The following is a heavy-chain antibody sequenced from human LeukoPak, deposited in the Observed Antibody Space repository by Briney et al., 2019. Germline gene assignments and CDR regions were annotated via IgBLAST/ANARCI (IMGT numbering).Heavy chain of an antibody. J-gene: IGHJ4*02. V-gene: IGHV1-69*05. CDR1: GGTFSSYA. CDR3: ARGDQFLYYYDSNPFDY. D-gene: IGHD3-22*01. CDR2: IIPIFGTA. Sequence: SVKVSCKASGGTFSSYAISWVRQAPGQGLEWMGRIIPIFGTANYAQKFQGRVTITTDESTSTAYMELSSLRSEDPAVYYCARGDQFLYYYDSNPFDYWGQGTLVTVSS.